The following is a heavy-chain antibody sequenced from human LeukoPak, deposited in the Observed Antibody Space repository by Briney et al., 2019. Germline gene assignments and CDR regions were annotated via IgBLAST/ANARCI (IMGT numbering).Heavy chain of an antibody. V-gene: IGHV1-69*04. CDR1: GGTFSSYA. D-gene: IGHD3-10*01. CDR2: IIPILGIA. Sequence: SVKVSCKASGGTFSSYAISWVRQAPGQGLEWMGRIIPILGIANYAQKFQGRVTITADKSTSTAYMELSSLRSEDTAVYYCARGGFTMVRGVITPNPYYYYGMDVWGQGTTVTVSS. J-gene: IGHJ6*02. CDR3: ARGGFTMVRGVITPNPYYYYGMDV.